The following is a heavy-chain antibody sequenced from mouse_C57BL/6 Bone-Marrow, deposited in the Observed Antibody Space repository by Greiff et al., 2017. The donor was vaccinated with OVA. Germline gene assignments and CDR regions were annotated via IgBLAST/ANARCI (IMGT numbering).Heavy chain of an antibody. CDR2: FHPYNDDT. J-gene: IGHJ4*01. Sequence: QVKLQQSGAELVKPGASVKMSCKASGYTFTTYPIEWMKQNHGKSLEWIGNFHPYNDDTKYNAQFKGQATLTVEKSSSTVYLELSRLTSDDSAVYYCARRGGGYAMDYWGQGTSVTVSS. CDR1: GYTFTTYP. CDR3: ARRGGGYAMDY. V-gene: IGHV1-47*01.